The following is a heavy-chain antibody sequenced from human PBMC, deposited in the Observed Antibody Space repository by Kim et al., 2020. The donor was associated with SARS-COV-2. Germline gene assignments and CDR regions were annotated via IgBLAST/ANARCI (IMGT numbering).Heavy chain of an antibody. CDR1: GDSITSSKW. V-gene: IGHV4-4*01. CDR2: IYHSGST. D-gene: IGHD6-19*01. CDR3: ARASAGTGNGMDG. J-gene: IGHJ6*02. Sequence: SETLSLTCAVSGDSITSSKWWSWVRQPPGKGLEWIGEIYHSGSTNYNPSLKSRVTLSVDKPKNQFSLNLNSVTAADTAVYWCARASAGTGNGMDGGGQGT.